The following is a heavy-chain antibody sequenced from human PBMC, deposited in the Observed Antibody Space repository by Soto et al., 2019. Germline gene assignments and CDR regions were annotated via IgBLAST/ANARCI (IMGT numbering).Heavy chain of an antibody. D-gene: IGHD1-1*01. V-gene: IGHV3-30*18. CDR1: GFTFSSYG. CDR3: AKDLNYNWPGAYYYYGMDV. J-gene: IGHJ6*02. Sequence: PGGSLRLSCAASGFTFSSYGMHWVRQAPGKGLEWVAVISYDGSNKYYADSVKGRFTISRDNSKNTLYLQMNSLRAEDTAVYYCAKDLNYNWPGAYYYYGMDVWGQGTTVTVSS. CDR2: ISYDGSNK.